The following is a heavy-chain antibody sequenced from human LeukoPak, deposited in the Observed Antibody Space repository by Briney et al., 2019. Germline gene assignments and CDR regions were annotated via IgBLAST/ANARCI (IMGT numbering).Heavy chain of an antibody. J-gene: IGHJ4*02. CDR3: SRVSAYTTSSGEFDY. CDR1: GFTFDDHA. V-gene: IGHV3-9*01. D-gene: IGHD6-6*01. Sequence: GGSLRLSCAASGFTFDDHAMHWVRQAPGKGLEWVSGISWNSGGIAYADSVKGRFTISRDNAKNSLHLQMNSLRAEDTALYYCSRVSAYTTSSGEFDYWGQGTLVTVSS. CDR2: ISWNSGGI.